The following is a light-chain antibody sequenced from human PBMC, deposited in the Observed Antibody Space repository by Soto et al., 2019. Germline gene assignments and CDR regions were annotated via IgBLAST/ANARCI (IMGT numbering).Light chain of an antibody. J-gene: IGKJ1*01. CDR2: LAS. CDR3: QHYNSYSEA. CDR1: QSISNY. V-gene: IGKV1-39*01. Sequence: DIQMTQSPSSLSASVGDRVTITCRASQSISNYLSWYQQKPGKAPKLLINLASTLQSGVPSRFSGSGSGTDFTLAISSLQPEDFATYYCQHYNSYSEAFGQGTKVELK.